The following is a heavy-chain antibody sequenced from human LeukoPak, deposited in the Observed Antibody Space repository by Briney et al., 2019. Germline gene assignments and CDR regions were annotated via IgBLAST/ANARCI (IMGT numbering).Heavy chain of an antibody. V-gene: IGHV3-20*04. J-gene: IGHJ3*02. CDR2: INWNGGST. CDR1: GFTFDDYG. D-gene: IGHD1-26*01. Sequence: GGSLRLSCAASGFTFDDYGVSWVRQAPGKGLEWVSSINWNGGSTGYADSVKGRFTISRDNAKNSLYLQMNSLRAEDTALYYCAKGGYYDLDAFDIWGQGTMVTVSS. CDR3: AKGGYYDLDAFDI.